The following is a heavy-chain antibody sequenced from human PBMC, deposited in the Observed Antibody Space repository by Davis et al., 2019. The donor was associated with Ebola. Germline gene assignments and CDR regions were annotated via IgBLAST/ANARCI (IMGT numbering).Heavy chain of an antibody. Sequence: ASVKVSCKASGYTYTSYGISWVRQAPGQGLEWMGWINPNSGGTNYAQKFQGWVTMTRDTSISTAYMELSRLRSDDTAVYYCAREGYCSGGSCYYFDNWGQGTLVTVSS. D-gene: IGHD2-15*01. V-gene: IGHV1-2*04. CDR1: GYTYTSYG. CDR3: AREGYCSGGSCYYFDN. CDR2: INPNSGGT. J-gene: IGHJ4*02.